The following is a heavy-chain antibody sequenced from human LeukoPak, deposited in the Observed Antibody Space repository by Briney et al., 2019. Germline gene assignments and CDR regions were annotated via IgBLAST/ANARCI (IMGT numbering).Heavy chain of an antibody. D-gene: IGHD3-10*01. J-gene: IGHJ4*02. CDR3: AREVTMVRGVTFDY. CDR1: GGTFSSYA. CDR2: IIPIFGTA. V-gene: IGHV1-69*13. Sequence: SVKVSCKASGGTFSSYAISWGRQAPGQGLEWMGGIIPIFGTANYAQKFQGRVTITADESTSTAYMELSSLRSEDTAVYYCAREVTMVRGVTFDYWGQGTLVTVSS.